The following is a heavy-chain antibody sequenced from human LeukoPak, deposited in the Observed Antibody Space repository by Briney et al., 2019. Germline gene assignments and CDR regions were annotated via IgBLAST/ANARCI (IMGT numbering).Heavy chain of an antibody. Sequence: GASVKVSCKASGGTFSDHAVSWVRQAPGQGLEWMGRIIPILGIANYAQKFQGRVTITADKSTSTAYMELSSLRSEDTAVYYCARQQVPAAPFHLWGQGTIVTVSS. D-gene: IGHD2-2*01. CDR1: GGTFSDHA. J-gene: IGHJ3*01. CDR3: ARQQVPAAPFHL. CDR2: IIPILGIA. V-gene: IGHV1-69*04.